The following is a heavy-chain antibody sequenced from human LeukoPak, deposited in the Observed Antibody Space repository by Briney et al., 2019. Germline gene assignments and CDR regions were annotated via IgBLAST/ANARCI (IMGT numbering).Heavy chain of an antibody. CDR2: INHSGST. V-gene: IGHV4-34*01. Sequence: SETLSLTCAVCGGSFSGYYWSWIRQPPGKGLGWIGEINHSGSTNYNLSLKSRVTISVDTSKNQFSLKLSSVTAADTAVYYCARGRGYCSSTSCYTGYFDYWGQGTLVTVSS. CDR3: ARGRGYCSSTSCYTGYFDY. D-gene: IGHD2-2*02. J-gene: IGHJ4*02. CDR1: GGSFSGYY.